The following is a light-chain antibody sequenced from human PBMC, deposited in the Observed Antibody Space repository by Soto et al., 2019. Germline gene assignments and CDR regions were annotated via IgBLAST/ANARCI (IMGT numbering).Light chain of an antibody. V-gene: IGKV3-15*01. Sequence: EIVMTQSPVTLSVSPGERATLSCRASQSVSSNLAWYQQKPGQAPRLLIYGASTRATGIPARFSGSGSETEFTLTISSLQSEDFAVYYCQHYNNWPRTFGQGTKVEIK. CDR3: QHYNNWPRT. CDR1: QSVSSN. CDR2: GAS. J-gene: IGKJ1*01.